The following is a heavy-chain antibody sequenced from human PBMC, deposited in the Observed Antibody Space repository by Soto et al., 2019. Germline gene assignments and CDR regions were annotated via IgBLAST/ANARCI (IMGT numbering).Heavy chain of an antibody. CDR3: SKGRPRYSGLDTDFDA. CDR1: GFTFDAHS. D-gene: IGHD5-12*01. J-gene: IGHJ4*02. CDR2: ITYNGGGV. V-gene: IGHV3-9*01. Sequence: EVRLVESGGGFVQPGRSLRLSCTVSGFTFDAHSMHWVRQAPGKGLEWVSGITYNGGGVADVDSVRGGFTISRDNANNSLVLQMNSLRPEDTVLYFCSKGRPRYSGLDTDFDAWGQGTPVTVSS.